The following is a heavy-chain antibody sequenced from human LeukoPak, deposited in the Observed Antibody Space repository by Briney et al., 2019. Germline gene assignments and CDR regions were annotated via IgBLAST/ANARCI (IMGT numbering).Heavy chain of an antibody. Sequence: SVKVSCKASGGTFSSYAISWVRQAPGQGLEWMGGIIPIFGTANYAQKFQGRVTITADESTSTAYMELSSLRSEDTAIYYCARIRDGYNDAYDIWGQGTVVTVPS. CDR2: IIPIFGTA. J-gene: IGHJ3*02. D-gene: IGHD5-24*01. CDR1: GGTFSSYA. V-gene: IGHV1-69*13. CDR3: ARIRDGYNDAYDI.